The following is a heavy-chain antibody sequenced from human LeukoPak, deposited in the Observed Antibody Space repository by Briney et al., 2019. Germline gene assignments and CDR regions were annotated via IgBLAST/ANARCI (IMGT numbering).Heavy chain of an antibody. CDR1: GFTFSSYG. Sequence: GGSLRLSCAASGFTFSSYGMHWVRQAPGKGLEWVAFIRYDGSNKYYADSVKGRFTISRDNSKNTLYLQMNSLRAEDTAVYYCAKGQSRARILIIAARGSAFDIWGQGTMVTVSS. D-gene: IGHD6-6*01. CDR2: IRYDGSNK. J-gene: IGHJ3*02. V-gene: IGHV3-30*02. CDR3: AKGQSRARILIIAARGSAFDI.